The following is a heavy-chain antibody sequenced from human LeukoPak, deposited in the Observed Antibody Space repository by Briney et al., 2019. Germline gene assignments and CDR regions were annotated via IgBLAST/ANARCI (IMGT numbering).Heavy chain of an antibody. D-gene: IGHD3-10*01. CDR2: ISGSGGST. Sequence: GGSLRLSCAASGFTFSSYAMSWVRQAPGKGLEWVSAISGSGGSTYYADSVKGRFTISRDNSKNTLYLQMNSLRAEDTAVYYCAKDHMAVRGVMYYFDYWGQGTLVTVSS. V-gene: IGHV3-23*01. CDR3: AKDHMAVRGVMYYFDY. CDR1: GFTFSSYA. J-gene: IGHJ4*02.